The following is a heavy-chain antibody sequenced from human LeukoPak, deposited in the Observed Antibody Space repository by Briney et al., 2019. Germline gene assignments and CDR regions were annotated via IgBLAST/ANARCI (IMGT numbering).Heavy chain of an antibody. CDR2: IYPGDSDT. CDR3: ARSEGWNYQFNYYYYMDV. V-gene: IGHV5-51*01. J-gene: IGHJ6*03. D-gene: IGHD1-7*01. CDR1: GYSFTSYW. Sequence: GESLKISCKGSGYSFTSYWIGWVRQMPGKGLEWMGIIYPGDSDTRYSPSFQGQVTISADKSISTAYLQWSSLKASDTAMYYCARSEGWNYQFNYYYYMDVWGKGTTVTVSS.